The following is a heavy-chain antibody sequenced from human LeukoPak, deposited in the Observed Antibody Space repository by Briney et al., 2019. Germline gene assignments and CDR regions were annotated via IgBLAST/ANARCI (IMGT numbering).Heavy chain of an antibody. J-gene: IGHJ4*02. Sequence: PGGSLRLSCAASGFTVSSNYMSWVRQAPGKGLGWVSSISGGGETTYYADSAKGRFTISRDNSQNTLYLQMNSLRAEDTAVYYCARDYADYVGYFFFDYWGRGTLVTVSS. V-gene: IGHV3-53*01. CDR3: ARDYADYVGYFFFDY. CDR1: GFTVSSNY. CDR2: ISGGGETT. D-gene: IGHD4-17*01.